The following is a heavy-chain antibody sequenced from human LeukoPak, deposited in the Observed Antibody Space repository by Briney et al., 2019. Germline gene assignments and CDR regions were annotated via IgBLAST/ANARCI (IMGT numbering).Heavy chain of an antibody. D-gene: IGHD3-9*01. V-gene: IGHV5-51*01. J-gene: IGHJ6*02. CDR2: IYPGDSDT. CDR1: GYSFTSYW. CDR3: ARGRYFDWLPDGMDV. Sequence: GESLKISCKGSGYSFTSYWIGRVRQMPGRGLEWMGIIYPGDSDTRYSPSFQGQVTISADKSISTAYLQWSSLKASDTAMYYCARGRYFDWLPDGMDVWGQGTTVTVSS.